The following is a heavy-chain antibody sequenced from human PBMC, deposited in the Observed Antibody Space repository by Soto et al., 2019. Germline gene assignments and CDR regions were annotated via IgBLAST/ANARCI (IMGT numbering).Heavy chain of an antibody. Sequence: QVQLQESGPGLVKPSQTLSLTCTVSGGSISRGGYYWGWIPQHPGKGLEWIGYVYYSGGTYYNPSLKGRVTISVDTSESQFSLRLSSVTAADTAVYYCARKDSGYADYMDVWGKGTTVTVSS. CDR1: GGSISRGGYY. J-gene: IGHJ6*03. V-gene: IGHV4-31*03. CDR2: VYYSGGT. D-gene: IGHD5-12*01. CDR3: ARKDSGYADYMDV.